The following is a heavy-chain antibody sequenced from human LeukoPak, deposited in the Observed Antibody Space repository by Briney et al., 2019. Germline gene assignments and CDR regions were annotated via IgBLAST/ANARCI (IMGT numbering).Heavy chain of an antibody. D-gene: IGHD5-12*01. Sequence: SQTLSLTCAVSGGSISSGGYSWSWLRQPPGQDLVWVSYIYHSGSNYYTPSLQSRVTISLDRYKNQFSLKLSAMTAADAAVYYCASGNTGYDRDSFDIWGQGTMVTVSS. CDR1: GGSISSGGYS. V-gene: IGHV4-30-2*01. J-gene: IGHJ3*02. CDR3: ASGNTGYDRDSFDI. CDR2: IYHSGSN.